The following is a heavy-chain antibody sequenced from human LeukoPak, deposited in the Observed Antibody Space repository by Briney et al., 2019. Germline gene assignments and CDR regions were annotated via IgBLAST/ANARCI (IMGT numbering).Heavy chain of an antibody. D-gene: IGHD5-18*01. J-gene: IGHJ1*01. CDR3: AKDGELGYTRSYLQH. Sequence: PGGSLRLSCAASGFTFNDYGLSWVRQAPGMGLEWVSRISASGDGTYYADSVKGRFTISRDNPKNTLYLEMNSLGAEDTAVYYCAKDGELGYTRSYLQHWGQGTLVTVAS. CDR1: GFTFNDYG. V-gene: IGHV3-23*01. CDR2: ISASGDGT.